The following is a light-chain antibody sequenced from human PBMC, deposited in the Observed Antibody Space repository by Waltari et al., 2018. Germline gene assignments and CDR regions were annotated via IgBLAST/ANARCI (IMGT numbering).Light chain of an antibody. V-gene: IGKV3-15*01. CDR1: QSVSSS. CDR3: QQYNNWPYT. CDR2: GAS. J-gene: IGKJ2*01. Sequence: EIVMTQSPATLSVSPGERATLSCRASQSVSSSLAWYQQKPGQAPRLRIYGASTRATGIPARFSGSGSGTEFTLTISSLQSEDFAVYYCQQYNNWPYTFGQGTKLEIK.